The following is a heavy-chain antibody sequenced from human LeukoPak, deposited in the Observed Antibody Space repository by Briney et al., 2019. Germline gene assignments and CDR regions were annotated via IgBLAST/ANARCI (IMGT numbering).Heavy chain of an antibody. Sequence: GGSLRLSCAASGFTFNSYWFHWVRQAPGKGLVWVSRINSDGSDTIYADSVHGRFTISRDNAKSTVYLQMNSLKAEDTAVYYCARGGYHHGFDIWGQGTMVTVSS. V-gene: IGHV3-74*01. CDR3: ARGGYHHGFDI. J-gene: IGHJ3*02. CDR1: GFTFNSYW. D-gene: IGHD2-15*01. CDR2: INSDGSDT.